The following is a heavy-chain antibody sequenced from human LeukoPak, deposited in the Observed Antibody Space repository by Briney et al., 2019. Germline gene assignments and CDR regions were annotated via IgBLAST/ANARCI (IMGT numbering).Heavy chain of an antibody. J-gene: IGHJ3*02. V-gene: IGHV4-39*02. CDR1: GGSISSSSYY. CDR3: ARDIFSEPGAFDI. Sequence: SETLSLTRTVSGGSISSSSYYWGWIRQPPGKGLEWIGSIYYSGSTYYNPSLKSRVTISVDTSKNQFSLKLSSVTAADTAVYYCARDIFSEPGAFDIWGQGTMVTVSS. CDR2: IYYSGST.